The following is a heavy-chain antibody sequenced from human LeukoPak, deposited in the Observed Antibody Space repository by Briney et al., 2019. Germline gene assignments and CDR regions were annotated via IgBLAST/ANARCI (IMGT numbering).Heavy chain of an antibody. V-gene: IGHV4-4*07. Sequence: SETLSLTCTVSGVPLSRYYWSWIRQPAGKGLEWVGRILASGNTNYNPSFESRLAISVDTSRNQFSLNLTSVTAADTAIYYCVQDGPLRSDYWGQGTLVTVSS. J-gene: IGHJ4*02. CDR1: GVPLSRYY. CDR3: VQDGPLRSDY. D-gene: IGHD3-10*02. CDR2: ILASGNT.